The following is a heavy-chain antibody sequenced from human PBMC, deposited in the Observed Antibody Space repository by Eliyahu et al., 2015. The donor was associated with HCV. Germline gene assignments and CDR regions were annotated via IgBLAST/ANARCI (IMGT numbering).Heavy chain of an antibody. J-gene: IGHJ5*02. CDR1: GXXFSXYY. V-gene: IGHV3-11*01. D-gene: IGHD3-9*01. CDR2: ISSSGSTI. CDR3: ARDILTGYYEDWFDP. Sequence: QVQLVESGGGLVKPGGSLRLSXXASGXXFSXYYMXWXRQAPGKGLEWVSYISSSGSTIYYADSVKGRFTISRDNAKNSLYLQMNSLRAEDTAVYYCARDILTGYYEDWFDPWGQGTLVTVSS.